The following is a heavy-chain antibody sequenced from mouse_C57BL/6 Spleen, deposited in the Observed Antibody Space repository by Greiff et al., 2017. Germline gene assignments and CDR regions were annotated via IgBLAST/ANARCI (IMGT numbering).Heavy chain of an antibody. J-gene: IGHJ2*01. CDR2: IYPGSGST. Sequence: VQLQQPGAELVKPGASVKMSCKASGYTFTSYWITWVKQRPGQGLEWIGDIYPGSGSTNYNEKFKSKATLTVDTSSSTAYMQLSSITSEYSAVYYCARYYSNPYYFDYWGQGTTLTVSS. D-gene: IGHD2-5*01. CDR3: ARYYSNPYYFDY. V-gene: IGHV1-55*01. CDR1: GYTFTSYW.